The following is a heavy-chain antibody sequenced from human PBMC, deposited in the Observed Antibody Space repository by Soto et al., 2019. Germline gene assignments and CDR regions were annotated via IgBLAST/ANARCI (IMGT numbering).Heavy chain of an antibody. V-gene: IGHV1-69*06. Sequence: SVKVSCKASGGTFSSYAISWVRQAPGQGLEWMGGIIPIFGTANYAQKFQGRVTITADKSTSTAYMELSSLRSEDTAVYYCARGDRYVDTAMVTNYWGQGTMGTVS. CDR1: GGTFSSYA. D-gene: IGHD5-18*01. CDR3: ARGDRYVDTAMVTNY. CDR2: IIPIFGTA. J-gene: IGHJ4*02.